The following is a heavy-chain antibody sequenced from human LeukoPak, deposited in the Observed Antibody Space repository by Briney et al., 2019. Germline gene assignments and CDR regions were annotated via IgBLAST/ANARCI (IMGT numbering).Heavy chain of an antibody. Sequence: GGSLRLSCAASGFTFSSYEMNWVRQAPGKGLEWVSYISSSGSTIYYADSVKGRFTISRDNAKNSLYLQMNSLRAEDTAVYYCAREAHILNFDYWGQGTLVTVSS. D-gene: IGHD2-21*01. CDR1: GFTFSSYE. CDR3: AREAHILNFDY. V-gene: IGHV3-48*03. J-gene: IGHJ4*02. CDR2: ISSSGSTI.